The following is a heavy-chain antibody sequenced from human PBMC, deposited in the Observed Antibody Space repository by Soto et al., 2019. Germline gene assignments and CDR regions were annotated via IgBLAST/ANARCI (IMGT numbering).Heavy chain of an antibody. CDR3: ARGNSAAAPFDP. V-gene: IGHV4-30-4*01. D-gene: IGHD6-13*01. CDR2: IYYSGST. Sequence: SETLSLTCTVSGGSISSGDYYWSWIRQPPGKGLEWIGYIYYSGSTYYNPSLKSRVTISVDTSKNQFSLKLSSVTAADTAVYYCARGNSAAAPFDPWGQGTLVTV. CDR1: GGSISSGDYY. J-gene: IGHJ5*02.